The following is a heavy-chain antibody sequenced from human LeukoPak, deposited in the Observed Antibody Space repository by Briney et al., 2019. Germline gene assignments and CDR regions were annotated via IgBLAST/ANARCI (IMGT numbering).Heavy chain of an antibody. CDR1: GYTFTTYS. CDR3: ATATQPRGYFLH. D-gene: IGHD2-2*01. V-gene: IGHV1-18*01. CDR2: ISINNGGT. Sequence: ASVKVSCKASGYTFTTYSLAWVRQAPGQSLEWMGWISINNGGTNYAQSFQDRVTLTRDTSTNTAYLELRSLRSDDTAIIYCATATQPRGYFLHWGQGTLVTVSS. J-gene: IGHJ1*01.